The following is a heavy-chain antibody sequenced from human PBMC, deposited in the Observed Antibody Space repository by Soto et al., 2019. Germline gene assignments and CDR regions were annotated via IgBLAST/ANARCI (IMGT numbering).Heavy chain of an antibody. D-gene: IGHD4-17*01. Sequence: EVQLVETGGGLIQPGGSLRLSCAASGFTVSSNYMSWVRQAPGKGLEWVSVIYSGGSTYYEDSVKGRFTISRDNSKNTLYLQMNSLRAEDTAVYYCARDYGDPYYYYYGMDVWGQGTTVTVSS. CDR3: ARDYGDPYYYYYGMDV. CDR2: IYSGGST. J-gene: IGHJ6*02. CDR1: GFTVSSNY. V-gene: IGHV3-53*02.